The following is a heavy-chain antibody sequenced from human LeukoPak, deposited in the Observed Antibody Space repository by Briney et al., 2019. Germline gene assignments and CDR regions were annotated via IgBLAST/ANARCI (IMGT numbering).Heavy chain of an antibody. CDR2: IRSKADNYAT. CDR3: AKDCRGAMSHAGYLGP. Sequence: GGSLRLSCAASGFTFSGSPILWVRQASGKGLERVGRIRSKADNYATAYAASVQGRCTISRDNSKNTLYLQMNSLTADDTAVYYCAKDCRGAMSHAGYLGPWGQGTLVTVSS. J-gene: IGHJ5*02. D-gene: IGHD3-10*01. V-gene: IGHV3-73*01. CDR1: GFTFSGSP.